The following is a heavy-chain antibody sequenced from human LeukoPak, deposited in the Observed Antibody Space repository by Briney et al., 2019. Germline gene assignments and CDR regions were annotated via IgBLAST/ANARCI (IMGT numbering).Heavy chain of an antibody. CDR1: GFTFSSYA. J-gene: IGHJ5*02. CDR3: ARVAIAAAQGRGSFNWFDP. V-gene: IGHV3-30*03. D-gene: IGHD6-13*01. CDR2: ISYDGSNK. Sequence: PGRSLSLSCAASGFTFSSYAMHWVRQAPGKGLEWVAVISYDGSNKYYADSVKGRFTISRDNAKNTLYLQMNSLRAVDTAVYYCARVAIAAAQGRGSFNWFDPWGQGTLVTVSS.